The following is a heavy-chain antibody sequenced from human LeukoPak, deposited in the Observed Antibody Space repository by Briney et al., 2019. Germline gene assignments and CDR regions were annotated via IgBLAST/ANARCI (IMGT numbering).Heavy chain of an antibody. CDR2: IYYSGST. Sequence: KPSETLSLTCTVSGGSIGSYYWSWIRQPPGKGLEWIGYIYYSGSTNYNPSLKSRVTISVDTSKNQFSLKLSSVTAADTAVYYCARTLGYCSSTSCYGGYYFDYWGQGTLVTVSS. D-gene: IGHD2-2*01. V-gene: IGHV4-59*01. CDR3: ARTLGYCSSTSCYGGYYFDY. J-gene: IGHJ4*02. CDR1: GGSIGSYY.